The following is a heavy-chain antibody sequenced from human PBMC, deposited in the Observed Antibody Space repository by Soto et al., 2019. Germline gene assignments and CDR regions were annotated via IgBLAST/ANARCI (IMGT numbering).Heavy chain of an antibody. D-gene: IGHD2-15*01. CDR1: GGSISSNSYY. V-gene: IGHV4-39*01. Sequence: PSETLSLTCTVSGGSISSNSYYWGWIRLPPGKGLEWIGSIYYGGSTYYNPSLKSRVTISVDTSKNQFSLKLTSVTAADTAVYYCARHEDCGYCSGVGCTTVTWFDSWGQGTLVTVSS. J-gene: IGHJ5*01. CDR3: ARHEDCGYCSGVGCTTVTWFDS. CDR2: IYYGGST.